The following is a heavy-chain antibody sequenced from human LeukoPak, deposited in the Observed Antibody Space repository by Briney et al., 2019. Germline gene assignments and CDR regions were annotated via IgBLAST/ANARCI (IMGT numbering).Heavy chain of an antibody. CDR3: ARVLIVVVPAAAGSLNWYFDL. J-gene: IGHJ2*01. V-gene: IGHV4-38-2*02. Sequence: SETLSLTCTVSGYSISSGYYWGWIRQPPGEALEWIGSIYHSGSTYYNQSLKSRVTISVDTSKNQFSLKLSSVTAADTAVYYCARVLIVVVPAAAGSLNWYFDLWGRGTLVTVSS. D-gene: IGHD2-2*01. CDR1: GYSISSGYY. CDR2: IYHSGST.